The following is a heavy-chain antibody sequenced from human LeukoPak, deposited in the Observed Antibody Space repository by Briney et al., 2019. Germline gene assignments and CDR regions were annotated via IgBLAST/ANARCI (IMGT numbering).Heavy chain of an antibody. Sequence: SEILSLTCAVYGGSFSGYYWNWIRQPPGKGLEWIGEINHSGSTNYNPSLKSRVTISVDTSKNQFSLKLSSVTAADTAVYYCARILPPPRGYNDYARRRGGHDAFDIWGQGTMVTVSS. V-gene: IGHV4-34*01. CDR2: INHSGST. J-gene: IGHJ3*02. CDR3: ARILPPPRGYNDYARRRGGHDAFDI. CDR1: GGSFSGYY. D-gene: IGHD5-12*01.